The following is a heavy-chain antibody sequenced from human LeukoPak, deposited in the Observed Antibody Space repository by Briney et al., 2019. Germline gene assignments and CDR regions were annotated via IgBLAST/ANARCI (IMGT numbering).Heavy chain of an antibody. V-gene: IGHV1-18*01. D-gene: IGHD3-3*01. CDR2: ISAYNGNT. J-gene: IGHJ4*02. Sequence: ASVKVSCKASGYTFTSYGISWVRQAPGQGLEWMGWISAYNGNTNYAQKLQGRVTMTTDTSTSTAYMELRSLRSDDTAVYYRAGHYDFWSGYYALDYWGQGTLVTVSS. CDR1: GYTFTSYG. CDR3: AGHYDFWSGYYALDY.